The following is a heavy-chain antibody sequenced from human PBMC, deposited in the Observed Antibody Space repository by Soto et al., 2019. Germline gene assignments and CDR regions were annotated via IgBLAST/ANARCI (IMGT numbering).Heavy chain of an antibody. CDR1: GFSLSSTRVA. CDR2: ICWDDDK. Sequence: QITLKESGPPLVKPTQTLTLTCTFSGFSLSSTRVAVGWIRQPPGKALEWLALICWDDDKRYSPFLKSRLTITKDTSKNQVVLTMTNMDPVDTATYYCAHSVVAGLGYYFDYWGQGTLVTVSS. CDR3: AHSVVAGLGYYFDY. V-gene: IGHV2-5*02. D-gene: IGHD6-19*01. J-gene: IGHJ4*02.